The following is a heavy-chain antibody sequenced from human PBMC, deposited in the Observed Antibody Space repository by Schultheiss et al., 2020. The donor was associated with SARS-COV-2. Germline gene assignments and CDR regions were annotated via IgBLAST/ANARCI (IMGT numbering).Heavy chain of an antibody. CDR1: GGSFSGYY. V-gene: IGHV4-34*01. Sequence: GSLRLSCAVYGGSFSGYYWSWIRQPPGKGLEWIGEINHSGSTNYNPSLKSRVTISVDTSKNQFSLRLTSVTAADTAVYYCARSPTLYGDYTNWFDPWGQGTLVTVSS. J-gene: IGHJ5*02. D-gene: IGHD4-17*01. CDR2: INHSGST. CDR3: ARSPTLYGDYTNWFDP.